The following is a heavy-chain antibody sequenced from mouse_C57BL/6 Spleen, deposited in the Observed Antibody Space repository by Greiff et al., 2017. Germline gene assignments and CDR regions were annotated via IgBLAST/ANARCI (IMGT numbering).Heavy chain of an antibody. J-gene: IGHJ2*01. CDR1: GFNIQDYY. CDR3: ALYYVCFDY. CDR2: IDPEDGDT. Sequence: EVKLMESGAELVKPGASVKLSCTASGFNIQDYYMHWVKQRTEQGLEWIGRIDPEDGDTQYAPKFQGKATITADTSSNTAYLQLSSLTSEDTAVYYCALYYVCFDYWGQGTTLTVSS. D-gene: IGHD2-1*01. V-gene: IGHV14-2*01.